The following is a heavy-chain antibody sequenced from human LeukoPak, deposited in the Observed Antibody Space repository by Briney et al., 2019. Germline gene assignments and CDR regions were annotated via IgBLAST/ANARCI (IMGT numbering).Heavy chain of an antibody. CDR1: GFTFSSYS. D-gene: IGHD6-13*01. CDR2: ISSNSSYI. Sequence: GGSLRLSCAASGFTFSSYSMNWVRQAPGKGLEWVSSISSNSSYIYYADSVKGRFTISRDNAKNSLYLQMNSLRAEDTAVYYCARDSPISSSLYKSFDYWGQGTLVTVSS. J-gene: IGHJ4*02. V-gene: IGHV3-21*01. CDR3: ARDSPISSSLYKSFDY.